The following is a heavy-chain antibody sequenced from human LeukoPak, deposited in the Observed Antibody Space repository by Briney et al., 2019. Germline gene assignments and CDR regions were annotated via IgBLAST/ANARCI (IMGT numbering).Heavy chain of an antibody. CDR3: ARAKGYDYYMDV. D-gene: IGHD3-16*01. CDR1: GGSISSYY. V-gene: IGHV4-59*01. J-gene: IGHJ6*03. CDR2: IYYSGST. Sequence: SETLSLTCTVSGGSISSYYWSWIRQPPGKGLEWIGYIYYSGSTNYNPSLKSRVTISVDTSKNQFSLKLSSVTAADTAVYYCARAKGYDYYMDVWGKGTTVTVSS.